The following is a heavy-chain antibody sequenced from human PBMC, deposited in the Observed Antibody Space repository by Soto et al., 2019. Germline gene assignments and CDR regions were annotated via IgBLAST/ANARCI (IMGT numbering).Heavy chain of an antibody. V-gene: IGHV3-23*01. D-gene: IGHD5-12*01. CDR1: GFSFSNYA. J-gene: IGHJ4*02. CDR2: ISGSGGST. Sequence: VRALRLSGAATGFSFSNYAMKWVRQAPGKGLEWVSAISGSGGSTYYADSVKGRFTISRDNSKNTLYLQMNSLRAEDTAVYYCAKDLDIVATSGIDYWGQGTLVTVSS. CDR3: AKDLDIVATSGIDY.